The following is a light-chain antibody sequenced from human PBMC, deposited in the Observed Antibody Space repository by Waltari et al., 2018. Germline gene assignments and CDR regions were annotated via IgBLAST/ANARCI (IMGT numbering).Light chain of an antibody. CDR3: QVWDNFIDHPV. V-gene: IGLV3-21*02. CDR2: DDN. J-gene: IGLJ2*01. CDR1: NIGTYS. Sequence: SIILTQPPSLSVAPGQTARIACGGNNIGTYSVHWYQQKPAQAPILVIYDDNDRPSGIPELFSGSTSGNTATLTIRRVDPGDEAAYYCQVWDNFIDHPVFGGGTKLTVL.